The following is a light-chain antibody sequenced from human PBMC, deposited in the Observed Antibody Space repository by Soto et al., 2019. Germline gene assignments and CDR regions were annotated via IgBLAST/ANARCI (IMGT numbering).Light chain of an antibody. J-gene: IGKJ2*01. V-gene: IGKV2-30*01. CDR3: LQATPGQEYT. CDR2: KVS. CDR1: QSLVYSDGNTY. Sequence: DVVMTQSPLSLPVTLGQPASISCRSSQSLVYSDGNTYLNWFQQRPGQSPRRLIYKVSNRDSGVPETFSGSGSGTDFTPKISRVEAEDVGVYYCLQATPGQEYTFGQGTKLEIK.